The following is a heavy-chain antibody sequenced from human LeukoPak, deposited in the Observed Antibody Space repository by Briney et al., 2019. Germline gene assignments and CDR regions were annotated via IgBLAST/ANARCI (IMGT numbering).Heavy chain of an antibody. D-gene: IGHD4-23*01. V-gene: IGHV3-21*01. CDR3: ARTTTVVSGGFGY. CDR1: GFTFSSYW. Sequence: GGSLRLSCAASGFTFSSYWMNWVRQAPGKGLEWVSSISSSSSYIYYADSVKGRFTISRDNAKNSLYLQMNSLRAEDTAVYYCARTTTVVSGGFGYWGQGTLVTVSS. CDR2: ISSSSSYI. J-gene: IGHJ4*02.